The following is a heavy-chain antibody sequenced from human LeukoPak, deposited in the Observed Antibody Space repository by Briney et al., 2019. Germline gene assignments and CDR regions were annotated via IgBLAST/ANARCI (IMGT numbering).Heavy chain of an antibody. CDR2: INPNSGDT. CDR1: GYTFTGYY. J-gene: IGHJ6*04. Sequence: ASVKVSCKASGYTFTGYYMHWVRQAPGQGFEWMGWINPNSGDTNYAQKFQGRVTMTRDTSISTAHMELSRLRSDDTAVYYCARRGGPPDYYYGMDVWGKGTTVTVSS. D-gene: IGHD3-16*01. CDR3: ARRGGPPDYYYGMDV. V-gene: IGHV1-2*02.